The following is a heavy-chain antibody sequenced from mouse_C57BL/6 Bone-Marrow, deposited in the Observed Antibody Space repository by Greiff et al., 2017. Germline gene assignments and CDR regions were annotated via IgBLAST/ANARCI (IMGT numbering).Heavy chain of an antibody. CDR1: GYTFTSYG. CDR3: ANGRYFDV. V-gene: IGHV1-81*01. D-gene: IGHD1-1*02. CDR2: IYPRSGNT. Sequence: QVQLKQSGAELARPGASVKLSCKASGYTFTSYGISWVKQRTGQGLEWIGEIYPRSGNTYYNEKFKGKATLTADKSSSTAYMELRSLTSEDSAVYFCANGRYFDVWGTGTTVTVSS. J-gene: IGHJ1*03.